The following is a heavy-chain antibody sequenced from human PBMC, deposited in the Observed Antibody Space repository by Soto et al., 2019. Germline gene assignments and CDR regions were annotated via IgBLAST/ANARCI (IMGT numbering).Heavy chain of an antibody. CDR2: ISGSGGST. Sequence: GSLRLSCAASGFTFSSYAMSWVRQAPGKGLEWVSAISGSGGSTYYADSVKGRFTISRDNSKNTLYLQMNSLRAEDTAVYYCAKDSVRGYYDSSGYLYYFDYWGQGTLVTVSS. CDR1: GFTFSSYA. CDR3: AKDSVRGYYDSSGYLYYFDY. D-gene: IGHD3-22*01. V-gene: IGHV3-23*01. J-gene: IGHJ4*02.